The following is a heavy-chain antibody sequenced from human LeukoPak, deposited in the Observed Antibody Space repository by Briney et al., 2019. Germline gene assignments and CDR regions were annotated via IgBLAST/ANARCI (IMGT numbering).Heavy chain of an antibody. D-gene: IGHD3-22*01. Sequence: GGSLRLSCAASGFTFSTYSMNWVRQAPGKGLEWVSSISSSSSYIYYADSVKGRFTISRDNSKNTLYLQMNSLRAEDTAVYYCAKLYYYDSSGLDYWGQGTLVTVSS. J-gene: IGHJ4*02. CDR2: ISSSSSYI. CDR3: AKLYYYDSSGLDY. CDR1: GFTFSTYS. V-gene: IGHV3-21*01.